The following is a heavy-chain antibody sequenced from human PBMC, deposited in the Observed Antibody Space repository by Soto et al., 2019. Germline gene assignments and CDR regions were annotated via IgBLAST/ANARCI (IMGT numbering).Heavy chain of an antibody. Sequence: PGGSLRLSCAASGFTFSSYAMSWVRQAPGKGLEWVSAISGSGGSTYYADSVKGRFTISRDNSKNTLYLQMNSLRAEGTAVYYCAPSNPRYSYGYIQNFDIWGQGTMVTVSS. CDR3: APSNPRYSYGYIQNFDI. J-gene: IGHJ3*02. CDR2: ISGSGGST. CDR1: GFTFSSYA. V-gene: IGHV3-23*01. D-gene: IGHD5-18*01.